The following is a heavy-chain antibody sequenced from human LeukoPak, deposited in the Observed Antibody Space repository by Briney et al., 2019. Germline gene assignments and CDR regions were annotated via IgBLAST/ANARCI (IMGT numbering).Heavy chain of an antibody. V-gene: IGHV3-23*01. CDR3: AKDQRYSGYDSYYYYYGMDV. CDR1: GFTFSSYA. D-gene: IGHD5-12*01. CDR2: ISGIGSST. J-gene: IGHJ6*02. Sequence: GGSLRLSCAASGFTFSSYAMSWVRQAPGKGLEWVSTISGIGSSTNHADSVKGRFTISRDNSRNTLYLQMNSLRAEDTAVYYCAKDQRYSGYDSYYYYYGMDVWGQGTTVTVSS.